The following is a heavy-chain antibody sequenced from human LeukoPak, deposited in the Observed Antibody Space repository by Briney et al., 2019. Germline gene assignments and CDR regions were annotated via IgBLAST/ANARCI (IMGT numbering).Heavy chain of an antibody. Sequence: GGSLRLSCVASGFTFGDYAMNWVRQAPGKGLEWVSHITASGTAMFYADSVKGRFTISRDNAKNSLYLQMNSLRDEDMAVYYCASSGSYRFDYWGQGTLVTVSS. CDR1: GFTFGDYA. V-gene: IGHV3-48*02. CDR3: ASSGSYRFDY. CDR2: ITASGTAM. J-gene: IGHJ4*02. D-gene: IGHD1-26*01.